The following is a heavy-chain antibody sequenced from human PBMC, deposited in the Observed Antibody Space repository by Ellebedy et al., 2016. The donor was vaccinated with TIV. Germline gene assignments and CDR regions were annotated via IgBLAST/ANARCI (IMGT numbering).Heavy chain of an antibody. V-gene: IGHV4-34*01. D-gene: IGHD3-22*01. CDR2: INHSGST. Sequence: SETLSLTCDVYGGAFSGYYWSWIRQPPGKGLEWIGEINHSGSTYYNPSLKSRVTISVDTSKNQFSLKLSSVTAADTAVYYCARDSSSGYYYAFDAFDIWGQGTMVTVSS. CDR1: GGAFSGYY. CDR3: ARDSSSGYYYAFDAFDI. J-gene: IGHJ3*02.